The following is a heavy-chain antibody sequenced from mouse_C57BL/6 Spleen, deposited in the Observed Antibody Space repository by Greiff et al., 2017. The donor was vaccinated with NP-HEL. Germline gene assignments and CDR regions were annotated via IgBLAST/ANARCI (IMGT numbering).Heavy chain of an antibody. V-gene: IGHV1-82*01. J-gene: IGHJ2*01. Sequence: VKLQESGPELVKPGASVKISCKASGYAFSSSWMNWVKQRPGKGLEWIGRIYPGDGDTNYNGKFKGKATLTADKSSSTAYMQLSSLTSEDSAVYFCARRWEDYWGQGTTLTVSS. CDR2: IYPGDGDT. D-gene: IGHD1-1*02. CDR1: GYAFSSSW. CDR3: ARRWEDY.